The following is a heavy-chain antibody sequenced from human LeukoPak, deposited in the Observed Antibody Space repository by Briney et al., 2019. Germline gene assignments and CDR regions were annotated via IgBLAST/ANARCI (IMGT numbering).Heavy chain of an antibody. J-gene: IGHJ4*02. Sequence: GGSLRLSCAASGFTFSSYAMSWVRQAPGKGLEWVSAISGSGGSTYYADSVKGRFTISRDNSKNTLYLQMNSLSAEDTAVYYCAKDLYSGYDYRVFDYWGQGTLVTVSS. CDR1: GFTFSSYA. CDR3: AKDLYSGYDYRVFDY. CDR2: ISGSGGST. D-gene: IGHD5-12*01. V-gene: IGHV3-23*01.